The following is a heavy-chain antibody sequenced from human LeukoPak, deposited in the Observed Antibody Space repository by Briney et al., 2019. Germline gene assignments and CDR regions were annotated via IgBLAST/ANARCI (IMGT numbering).Heavy chain of an antibody. V-gene: IGHV4-61*02. CDR2: IYTSGST. J-gene: IGHJ4*02. CDR3: ARQTGSGLFTLP. CDR1: GGSISSGSYY. D-gene: IGHD3/OR15-3a*01. Sequence: SQTLSLTCTVSGGSISSGSYYWSWIRQPAGKGLEWIGRIYTSGSTNYNPSLKSRVTISVDTSKNQISLRLTSVTATDTAMYYCARQTGSGLFTLPGGQGTLVTVSS.